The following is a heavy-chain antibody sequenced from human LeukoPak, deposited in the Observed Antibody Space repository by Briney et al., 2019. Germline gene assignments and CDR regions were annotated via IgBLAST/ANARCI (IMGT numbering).Heavy chain of an antibody. D-gene: IGHD3-16*01. CDR2: IDYDGGKK. Sequence: GRSLRLSCAASGFSLSNHGMHWVRQAPGKGLEWVSAIDYDGGKKYYADSVTGRFAISRDTSKNTLYLQMNTLRAEDTAVYFCVRNGGPSYAFFDYWGQGTLVTVSP. V-gene: IGHV3-30*03. CDR3: VRNGGPSYAFFDY. CDR1: GFSLSNHG. J-gene: IGHJ4*02.